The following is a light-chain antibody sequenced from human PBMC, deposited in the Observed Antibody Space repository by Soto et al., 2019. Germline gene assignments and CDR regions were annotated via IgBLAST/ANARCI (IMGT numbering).Light chain of an antibody. CDR2: GAS. CDR1: QSVSSSY. CDR3: HQYGSSPYT. V-gene: IGKV3-20*01. J-gene: IGKJ2*01. Sequence: EIVLTQSPGTLSLSPGERATLSCRASQSVSSSYLAWYQQKPGQAPRLLIYGASSRATGIPDWFSGSGSGTDFTLTISRLEPEDFAVYYCHQYGSSPYTFGQGTKLEIK.